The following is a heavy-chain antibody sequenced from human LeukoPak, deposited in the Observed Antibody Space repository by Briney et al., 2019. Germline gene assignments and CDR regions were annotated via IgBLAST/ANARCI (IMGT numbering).Heavy chain of an antibody. CDR2: VRYSGTS. CDR3: ARDYSSSWTNWFDP. Sequence: SETLSLTCTVSGGSITSSSYYWGWIRQPPGKGLEWIGSVRYSGTSYYNPSLKSRVTISVDTSKNQFYLKLSSVTAADTAVYYCARDYSSSWTNWFDPWGQGTLVTVSS. V-gene: IGHV4-39*07. D-gene: IGHD6-13*01. CDR1: GGSITSSSYY. J-gene: IGHJ5*02.